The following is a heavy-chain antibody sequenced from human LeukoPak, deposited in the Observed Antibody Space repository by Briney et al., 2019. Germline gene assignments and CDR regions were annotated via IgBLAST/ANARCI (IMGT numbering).Heavy chain of an antibody. D-gene: IGHD6-6*01. Sequence: GGSLRLSCAASGFTLSSHWMHWVRHAQGKGVVWVSRINNDGSSTRYADSVKGRFTISRDNAKNTLYLQTDSLRAEDTAVYYCARGSLIAGRLMDVWGQGTTVTVSS. CDR3: ARGSLIAGRLMDV. CDR1: GFTLSSHW. CDR2: INNDGSST. J-gene: IGHJ6*02. V-gene: IGHV3-74*01.